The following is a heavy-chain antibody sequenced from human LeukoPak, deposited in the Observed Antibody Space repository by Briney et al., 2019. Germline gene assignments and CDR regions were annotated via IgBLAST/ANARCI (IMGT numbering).Heavy chain of an antibody. CDR1: GYTFTGYY. J-gene: IGHJ4*02. V-gene: IGHV1-2*02. CDR3: ARDRDRISSGWTGVIYSFDQ. D-gene: IGHD6-19*01. Sequence: ASVKVSCKASGYTFTGYYMHWVRQAPGQGLEWMGWINPNSGGTNYAQKFQGRVTMTRDTPISTAYMELSRLRSDDTAVYYCARDRDRISSGWTGVIYSFDQWGQGTLVTVSS. CDR2: INPNSGGT.